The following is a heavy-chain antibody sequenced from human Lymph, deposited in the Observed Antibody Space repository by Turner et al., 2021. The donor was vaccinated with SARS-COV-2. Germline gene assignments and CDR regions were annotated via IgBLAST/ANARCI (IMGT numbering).Heavy chain of an antibody. CDR3: ARGPSDFPYYFDN. CDR2: STCTSSYI. J-gene: IGHJ4*02. CDR1: GFTCSSYS. D-gene: IGHD2-21*02. Sequence: EVQLVESGGSLVKPGGALRLSCAASGFTCSSYSMNWVRQAPGKGLEWVSSSTCTSSYIYYADSVMGRFTIYRDNAKNLLYLKMNSMRADDSAGYYCARGPSDFPYYFDNWGQGTMVTVSS. V-gene: IGHV3-21*01.